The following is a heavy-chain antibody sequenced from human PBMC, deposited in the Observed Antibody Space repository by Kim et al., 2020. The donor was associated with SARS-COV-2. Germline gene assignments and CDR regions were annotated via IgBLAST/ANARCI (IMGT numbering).Heavy chain of an antibody. J-gene: IGHJ3*02. V-gene: IGHV4-59*01. Sequence: YHPSHKERVTISVDTSKNQFSRTLSSVTAADTAVYYCASWSSSWYYAFDIWGQGTMVTVSS. D-gene: IGHD6-13*01. CDR3: ASWSSSWYYAFDI.